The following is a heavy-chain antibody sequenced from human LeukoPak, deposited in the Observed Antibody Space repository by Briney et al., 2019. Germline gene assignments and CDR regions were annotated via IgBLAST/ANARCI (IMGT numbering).Heavy chain of an antibody. J-gene: IGHJ4*02. CDR3: AREIGRVVAAVDY. CDR2: INPNSGGT. V-gene: IGHV1-2*06. Sequence: ASVKVSCKASGYTITGYYMHWVRQAPGQGLEWMGRINPNSGGTNYAQKFQGRVTMTRDTSISTAYMELSRLRSDDTAVYYCAREIGRVVAAVDYWGQGTLVTVSS. CDR1: GYTITGYY. D-gene: IGHD2-15*01.